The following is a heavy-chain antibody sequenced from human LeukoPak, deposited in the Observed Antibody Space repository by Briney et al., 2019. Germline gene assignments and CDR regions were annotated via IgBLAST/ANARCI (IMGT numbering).Heavy chain of an antibody. CDR3: ARGAYYYGPGSYWIDY. V-gene: IGHV1-18*04. D-gene: IGHD3-10*01. Sequence: ASVKVSCKASGYTFTGYYMHWVRQAPGQGLEWMGWISAYNGNTNYAQELQGRVTMTTDTSTSTAYMELRSLRSDDTAVYYCARGAYYYGPGSYWIDYWGQGTLVTVSS. J-gene: IGHJ4*02. CDR2: ISAYNGNT. CDR1: GYTFTGYY.